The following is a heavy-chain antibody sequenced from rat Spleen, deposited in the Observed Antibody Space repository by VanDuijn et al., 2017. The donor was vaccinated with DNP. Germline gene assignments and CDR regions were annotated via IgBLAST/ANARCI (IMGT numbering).Heavy chain of an antibody. J-gene: IGHJ3*01. V-gene: IGHV5-25*01. CDR3: ARTLTDWFAY. CDR2: ITTGGANI. D-gene: IGHD1-11*01. CDR1: GFTFSNYD. Sequence: EVQLVESGGGLVQPGGSLKLSCTVSGFTFSNYDMAWVRQAPKKGLEWVASITTGGANINYRDSVKGRFTISRDTAKSTLYLQMDSLGSEDTATYYCARTLTDWFAYWGQGTLVTVSS.